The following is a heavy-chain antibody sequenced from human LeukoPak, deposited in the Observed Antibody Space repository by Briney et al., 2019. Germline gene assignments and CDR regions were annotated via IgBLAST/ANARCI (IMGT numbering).Heavy chain of an antibody. Sequence: GESLQISCKGSGYSFTSYWIGWVRQMPGKGLEWMGIIYPGDSDTRYSPSFQGQVTISADKSISTAYLQWSSLKASDTAMYYCASTTVTTDWYFDLWGRGTLVTVSS. J-gene: IGHJ2*01. CDR2: IYPGDSDT. CDR3: ASTTVTTDWYFDL. D-gene: IGHD4-17*01. V-gene: IGHV5-51*01. CDR1: GYSFTSYW.